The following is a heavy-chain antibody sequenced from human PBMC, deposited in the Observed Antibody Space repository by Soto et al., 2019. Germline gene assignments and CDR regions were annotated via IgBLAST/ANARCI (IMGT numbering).Heavy chain of an antibody. D-gene: IGHD6-19*01. CDR1: GDSVSSNSAA. V-gene: IGHV6-1*01. CDR2: AYYRSKWYN. Sequence: SQTLSLTCAISGDSVSSNSAAWNWIRQSPSRGLEWLGRAYYRSKWYNDYAVPVKSRITINPDTTKNQISLQVNSVAPEDTAVYYCARESAGTYYFDYWGQGTMVTVPS. J-gene: IGHJ4*02. CDR3: ARESAGTYYFDY.